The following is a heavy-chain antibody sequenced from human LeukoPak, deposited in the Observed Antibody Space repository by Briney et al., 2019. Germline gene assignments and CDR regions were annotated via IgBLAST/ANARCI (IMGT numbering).Heavy chain of an antibody. J-gene: IGHJ4*02. Sequence: PSETLSLTCTVSGGSISSYYWSWIRQPPGKGLEWIGYIYYSGSTNYNPSLKSRVTISVDTSKNQFSLKLSSVTAADTAVNYCARAGGYGLIDYWGQGTMVTVSS. CDR3: ARAGGYGLIDY. D-gene: IGHD5-18*01. CDR1: GGSISSYY. CDR2: IYYSGST. V-gene: IGHV4-59*01.